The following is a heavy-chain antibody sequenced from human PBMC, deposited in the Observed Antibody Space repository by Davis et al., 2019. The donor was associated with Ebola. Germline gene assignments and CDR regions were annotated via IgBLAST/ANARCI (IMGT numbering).Heavy chain of an antibody. V-gene: IGHV4-59*12. CDR3: ARENSSSWYGYYGMDV. J-gene: IGHJ6*02. D-gene: IGHD6-13*01. CDR2: IYYSGST. CDR1: GGSISSYY. Sequence: SETLSLTCTVSGGSISSYYWSWIRQPPGKGLEWIGYIYYSGSTNYNPSLKSRVTISVDKSKNQFSLKLSSVTAADTAVYYCARENSSSWYGYYGMDVWGQGTTVTVSS.